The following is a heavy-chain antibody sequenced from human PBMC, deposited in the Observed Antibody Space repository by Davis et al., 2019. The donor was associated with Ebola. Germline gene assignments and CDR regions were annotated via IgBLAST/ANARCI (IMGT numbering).Heavy chain of an antibody. CDR1: GYSFTSYW. CDR2: IYPGDSDT. Sequence: GGSLRLSCKGSGYSFTSYWIGWVRQMPGKGLEWMGIIYPGDSDTRYSPSFQGQVTISADKSISTAYLQWSSLKASDTAMYYCARPPPHYYDTSGYYSFGYWGQGTLVTVSS. J-gene: IGHJ4*02. D-gene: IGHD3-22*01. CDR3: ARPPPHYYDTSGYYSFGY. V-gene: IGHV5-51*01.